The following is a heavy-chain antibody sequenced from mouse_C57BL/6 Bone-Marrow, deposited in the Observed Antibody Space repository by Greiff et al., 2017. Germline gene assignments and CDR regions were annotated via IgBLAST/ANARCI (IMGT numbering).Heavy chain of an antibody. D-gene: IGHD2-4*01. V-gene: IGHV1-15*01. CDR2: IDPETGGT. J-gene: IGHJ2*01. CDR3: TRWIYYDYDSYFAY. Sequence: VQLQESGAELVRPGASVTLSCKASGYTFTDYEMHWVKQTPVHGLEWIGAIDPETGGTAYNQKFKGKAILTADKSSSTAYMELRSLTSEDSTVYYCTRWIYYDYDSYFAYWGQGTTLTVSS. CDR1: GYTFTDYE.